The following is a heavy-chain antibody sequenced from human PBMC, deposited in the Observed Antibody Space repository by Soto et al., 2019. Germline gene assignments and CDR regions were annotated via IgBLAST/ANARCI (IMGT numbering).Heavy chain of an antibody. Sequence: QVQLQESGPGLVKPSETLSLTCTVSGGSISGYYWTWIRQPPGKGLEWIGYVYYSGSTSYNPSPKSLVPISVDTSKHQFSLKLSSVTAADTAVYYCGRHGYCRGGSCYRDLWGQGTLVTVCS. D-gene: IGHD2-15*01. CDR1: GGSISGYY. CDR2: VYYSGST. V-gene: IGHV4-59*08. J-gene: IGHJ5*02. CDR3: GRHGYCRGGSCYRDL.